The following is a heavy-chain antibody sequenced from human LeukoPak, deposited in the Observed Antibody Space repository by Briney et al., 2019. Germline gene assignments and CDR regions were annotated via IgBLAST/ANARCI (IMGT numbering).Heavy chain of an antibody. CDR3: ARDLVAVVAATPGAFDI. J-gene: IGHJ3*02. V-gene: IGHV3-21*01. CDR2: ISSSSSYI. Sequence: PGGSLRLSCAASGFTFSSYSMNWVHQAPGKGLEWVSSISSSSSYIYYADSVKGRFTISRDNAKNSLYLQMNSLRAEDTAVYYCARDLVAVVAATPGAFDIWGQGTMVTVSS. CDR1: GFTFSSYS. D-gene: IGHD2-15*01.